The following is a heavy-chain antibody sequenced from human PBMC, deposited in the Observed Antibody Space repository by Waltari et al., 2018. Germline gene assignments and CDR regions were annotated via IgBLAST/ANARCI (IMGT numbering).Heavy chain of an antibody. V-gene: IGHV1-69*05. CDR3: ASMNGAAAGTRYFDY. CDR2: IIPIFGTA. J-gene: IGHJ4*02. D-gene: IGHD6-13*01. CDR1: GGTFSSYA. Sequence: QVQLVQSGAEVKKPGSSVKVSCKASGGTFSSYAISWVRQAPGQGLEWMGGIIPIFGTANYGQKFQGKVTITTDESTSTAYMELSSLRSEDTAVYYCASMNGAAAGTRYFDYWGQGTLVTVSS.